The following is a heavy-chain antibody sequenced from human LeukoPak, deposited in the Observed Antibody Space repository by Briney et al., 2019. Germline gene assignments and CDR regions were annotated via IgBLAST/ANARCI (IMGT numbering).Heavy chain of an antibody. D-gene: IGHD3-10*01. CDR1: GYTFTDYY. V-gene: IGHV1-2*02. J-gene: IGHJ5*02. Sequence: ASVKVSCKASGYTFTDYYIHWVRQAPGQGLEWMGWINPNHGVTNFAQKFQGRVTMTRDTSISTAYMELSSLRSDDTAVYYCARDTGVGETKNWFDPWGQGTLVTVSS. CDR3: ARDTGVGETKNWFDP. CDR2: INPNHGVT.